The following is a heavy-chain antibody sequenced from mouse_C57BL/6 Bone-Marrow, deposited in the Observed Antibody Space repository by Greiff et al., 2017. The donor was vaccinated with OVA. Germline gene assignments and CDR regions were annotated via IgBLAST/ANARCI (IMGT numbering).Heavy chain of an antibody. D-gene: IGHD1-1*01. CDR1: GFTFSSYA. J-gene: IGHJ3*01. CDR3: ARVYGRASEGFAY. V-gene: IGHV5-4*03. Sequence: EVMLVESGGGLVKPGGSLKLSCAASGFTFSSYAMSWVRQTPEKRLEWVATISAGGSYTYYPDNVKGRFTISRDNAKNNLYLQRSHLKSEDTAMYYCARVYGRASEGFAYWGQGTLVTVSA. CDR2: ISAGGSYT.